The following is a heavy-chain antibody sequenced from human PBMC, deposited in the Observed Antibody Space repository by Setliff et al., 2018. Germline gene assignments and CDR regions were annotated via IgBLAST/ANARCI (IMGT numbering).Heavy chain of an antibody. J-gene: IGHJ3*02. D-gene: IGHD3-10*01. V-gene: IGHV1-69*13. Sequence: GASVKVSCKASGGAFNSYAINWVRQAPGQGLEWMGGIMPVLQAASYALKLQGRVTITADESTSTAYMELRSLTSDDTAVYYCARHGSSGKFDASDIWGQGTMVTVSS. CDR1: GGAFNSYA. CDR3: ARHGSSGKFDASDI. CDR2: IMPVLQAA.